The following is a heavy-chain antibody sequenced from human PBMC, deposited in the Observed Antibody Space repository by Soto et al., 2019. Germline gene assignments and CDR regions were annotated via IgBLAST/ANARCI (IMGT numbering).Heavy chain of an antibody. J-gene: IGHJ3*02. D-gene: IGHD2-2*01. Sequence: SETLSLTCTVSGGSIASGVYYWIWFRQHPGKGLEWIGYINYSGNTYYNPSLKSRVTISVDTSKSQFSLKLSSVTAADTAVYYCASYCSSTSCYFDGAFDIWGQGTMVTVSS. V-gene: IGHV4-31*03. CDR3: ASYCSSTSCYFDGAFDI. CDR1: GGSIASGVYY. CDR2: INYSGNT.